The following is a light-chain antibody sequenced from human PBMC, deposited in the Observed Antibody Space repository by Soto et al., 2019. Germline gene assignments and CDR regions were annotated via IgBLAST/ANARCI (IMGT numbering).Light chain of an antibody. Sequence: EIVFTRCPFTLSLWRVERATLSCRASQSVSSSYLAWYQQKPGQAPRLLIYGASSRATGIPDRFSGSGSGTDFTLTISRLEPEDFAVYYCQQYGSSPGTFGQGTKVDIK. CDR2: GAS. CDR1: QSVSSSY. J-gene: IGKJ1*01. V-gene: IGKV3-20*01. CDR3: QQYGSSPGT.